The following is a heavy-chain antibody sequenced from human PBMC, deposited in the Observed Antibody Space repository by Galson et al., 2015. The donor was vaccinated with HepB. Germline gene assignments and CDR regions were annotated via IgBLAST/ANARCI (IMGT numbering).Heavy chain of an antibody. CDR2: ISSSSSTI. J-gene: IGHJ4*02. D-gene: IGHD6-13*01. CDR3: ARESREYSSRWFHHFDY. CDR1: GFTFSSYS. V-gene: IGHV3-48*02. Sequence: SLRLSCAASGFTFSSYSMNWVRQAPGKGLEWVSYISSSSSTIYYADSVKGRFTISRDNAKNSLYLQMNSLRDEDTAVYYCARESREYSSRWFHHFDYWGQGTLVTVSP.